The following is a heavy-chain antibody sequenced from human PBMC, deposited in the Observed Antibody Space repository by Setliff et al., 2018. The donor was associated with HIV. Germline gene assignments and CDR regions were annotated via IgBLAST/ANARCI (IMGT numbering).Heavy chain of an antibody. Sequence: GGSLRLSCGASGFSFSSYSMNWVRQAPGKGLEWVSYIRPSSTIIYYPDSVKGRFTTSRDNARNSLYLEMNSLRADDTAVYYCARDFCGSSCSSGYGYFDHWGQGTLVTVSS. V-gene: IGHV3-48*01. CDR1: GFSFSSYS. D-gene: IGHD2-15*01. CDR3: ARDFCGSSCSSGYGYFDH. CDR2: IRPSSTII. J-gene: IGHJ4*02.